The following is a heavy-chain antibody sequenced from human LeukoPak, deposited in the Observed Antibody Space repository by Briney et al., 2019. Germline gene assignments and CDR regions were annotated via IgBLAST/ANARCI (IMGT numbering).Heavy chain of an antibody. D-gene: IGHD6-13*01. CDR2: INWDETNT. J-gene: IGHJ4*02. CDR3: VKDLSSNCYSFDD. V-gene: IGHV3-20*04. Sequence: GGSLRLSCAVSGGTTDDYGMRWVRHARGEGVECVSGINWDETNTYYAESVKWRFTISRDSAERSWYLQMSRLRDDDTTFYYGVKDLSSNCYSFDDWGQGSLVTVSS. CDR1: GGTTDDYG.